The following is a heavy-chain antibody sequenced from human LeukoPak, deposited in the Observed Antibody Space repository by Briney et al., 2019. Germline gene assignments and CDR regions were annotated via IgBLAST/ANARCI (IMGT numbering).Heavy chain of an antibody. CDR1: GGSISSSSYY. D-gene: IGHD5-12*01. J-gene: IGHJ3*02. V-gene: IGHV4-39*01. CDR3: ARQLATKGEWAFDS. Sequence: PSETLSLTCTVSGGSISSSSYYWGWIRQSPGKWLEWIGSINLSGHTYYNPSLKGRITMSVDTSKNQFSLKLSSVTAADTAVYYCARQLATKGEWAFDSWGQGTMVTASS. CDR2: INLSGHT.